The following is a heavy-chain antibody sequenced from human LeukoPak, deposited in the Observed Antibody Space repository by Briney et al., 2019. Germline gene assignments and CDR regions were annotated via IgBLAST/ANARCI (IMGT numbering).Heavy chain of an antibody. CDR3: ARVVYDSSGYYEDY. V-gene: IGHV3-53*04. D-gene: IGHD3-22*01. Sequence: PGGSLRLSCAASGFTVSSNYMSWVRQAPGKGLEWVSVIYSGGSTYYADSVKGRFTISRHNSKNTLYLQMNSLRAEDTAVYYCARVVYDSSGYYEDYWGQGTLVTVSS. CDR2: IYSGGST. CDR1: GFTVSSNY. J-gene: IGHJ4*02.